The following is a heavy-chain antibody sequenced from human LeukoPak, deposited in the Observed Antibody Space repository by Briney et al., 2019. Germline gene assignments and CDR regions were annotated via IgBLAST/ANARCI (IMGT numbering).Heavy chain of an antibody. V-gene: IGHV3-23*01. D-gene: IGHD3-22*01. CDR3: TIMHGYYDGSGYWVQ. CDR1: GFTFGSYG. J-gene: IGHJ4*02. CDR2: ITTTGATT. Sequence: GGSLRLSCAASGFTFGSYGMSWVRQAPGKGLEWVSFITTTGATTYYADSVKGRFTISRDNARDTLYMQMNSLRDEDTALYYCTIMHGYYDGSGYWVQWGQGTLVTVSS.